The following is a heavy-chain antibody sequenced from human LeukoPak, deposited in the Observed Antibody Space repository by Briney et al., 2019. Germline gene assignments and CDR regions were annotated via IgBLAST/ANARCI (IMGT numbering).Heavy chain of an antibody. V-gene: IGHV1-2*02. CDR2: INPNSGGT. CDR3: ARDQHIVVVPAAIGYYYYYMDV. D-gene: IGHD2-2*02. J-gene: IGHJ6*03. Sequence: ASVKVSCKASGYTFTGYYMHWVRQAPGQGLEWMGWINPNSGGTNYAQKFQGRVTMTRDTSISTAYMELSRLGSDDTAVYYCARDQHIVVVPAAIGYYYYYMDVWGKGTTVTVSS. CDR1: GYTFTGYY.